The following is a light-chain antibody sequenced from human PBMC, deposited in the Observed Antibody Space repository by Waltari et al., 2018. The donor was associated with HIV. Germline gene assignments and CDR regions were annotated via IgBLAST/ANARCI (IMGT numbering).Light chain of an antibody. Sequence: QSVLAQPPSVSGAPGQRVTISCTGSSSNIGIGYDVHWYQQLPGTAPILLSYENTNRPSGVPDRFSGSRSGTSASLAITVLQAEDEGDYCCQSYDSSLIGRVCGGGTKLTVL. CDR1: SSNIGIGYD. CDR2: ENT. V-gene: IGLV1-40*01. J-gene: IGLJ3*02. CDR3: QSYDSSLIGRV.